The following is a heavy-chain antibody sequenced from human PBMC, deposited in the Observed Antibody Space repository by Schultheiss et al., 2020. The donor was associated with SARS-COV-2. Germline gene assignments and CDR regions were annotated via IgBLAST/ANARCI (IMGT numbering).Heavy chain of an antibody. Sequence: SETLSLTCTVSGGSISSSSYYWSWIRQPAGKGLEWIGRIYTSGSTNYNPSLKSRVTISVDTSKNQFSLKLSSVTAADTAVYYCARNGYSTTPWGQGTLVTVSS. CDR2: IYTSGST. CDR1: GGSISSSSYY. V-gene: IGHV4-61*02. D-gene: IGHD4-11*01. CDR3: ARNGYSTTP. J-gene: IGHJ5*02.